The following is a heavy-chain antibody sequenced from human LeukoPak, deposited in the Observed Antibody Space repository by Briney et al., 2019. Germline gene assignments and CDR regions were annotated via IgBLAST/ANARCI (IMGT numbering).Heavy chain of an antibody. D-gene: IGHD7-27*01. V-gene: IGHV3-74*01. CDR3: ARGWITRVSD. Sequence: GGSLRLSCAASGLTFSDFWMHWVRQDPGKGLVWVSRINSDGGTTVYADSVKGRFTISRDNAKNTLYLQMNSLRAEDTAVYYCARGWITRVSDWGQGTLVTVSS. CDR1: GLTFSDFW. J-gene: IGHJ4*02. CDR2: INSDGGTT.